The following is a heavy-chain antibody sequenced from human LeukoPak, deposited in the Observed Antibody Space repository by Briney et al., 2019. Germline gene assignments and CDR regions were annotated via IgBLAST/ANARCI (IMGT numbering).Heavy chain of an antibody. J-gene: IGHJ5*02. CDR3: ARLKGVLPAARRPGSWFDP. D-gene: IGHD2-2*01. V-gene: IGHV4-30-4*08. CDR1: GDSISSGDYY. CDR2: INHSGST. Sequence: SQTLSLTCTVSGDSISSGDYYWSWIRQPPGKGLEWIGEINHSGSTNYNPSLKSRVTISVDTSKNQFSLKLSSVTAADTAVYYCARLKGVLPAARRPGSWFDPGGQGTLVTVSP.